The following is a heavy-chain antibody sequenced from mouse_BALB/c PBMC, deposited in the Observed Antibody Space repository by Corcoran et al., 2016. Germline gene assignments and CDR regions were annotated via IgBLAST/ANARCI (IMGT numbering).Heavy chain of an antibody. CDR3: ARWGVPYAMDY. V-gene: IGHV1-18*01. Sequence: EVQLQQFGAELVKPGASVKISCKASGYTFTDYNMDWVKQSHGKSLEWIGDLNPNFDKTSYNQKFKGKATLTVDMSSSTAYMELRSLTSEDTAVYYCARWGVPYAMDYWGQGTSVTVSS. J-gene: IGHJ4*01. CDR2: LNPNFDKT. D-gene: IGHD2-14*01. CDR1: GYTFTDYN.